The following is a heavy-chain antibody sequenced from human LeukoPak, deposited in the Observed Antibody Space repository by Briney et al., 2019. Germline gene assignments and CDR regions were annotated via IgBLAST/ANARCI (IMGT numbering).Heavy chain of an antibody. CDR3: GRDRRATYYYDSSGYYSDF. CDR2: ISYSGNT. J-gene: IGHJ4*02. V-gene: IGHV4-39*07. Sequence: SETLSLTCAVSGGSGGSISSSNYWSWVRQPPGKGLQWIGCISYSGNTYSNPSLASRVTMSVDTSKNQFSLKLSSVTAADTAVYYCGRDRRATYYYDSSGYYSDFWGQGTLVTVSS. D-gene: IGHD3-22*01. CDR1: GGSGGSISSSNY.